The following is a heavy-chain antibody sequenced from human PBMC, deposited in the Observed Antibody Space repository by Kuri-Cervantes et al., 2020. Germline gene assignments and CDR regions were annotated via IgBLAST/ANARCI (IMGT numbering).Heavy chain of an antibody. CDR1: GFSLSTSGVG. D-gene: IGHD2-15*01. J-gene: IGHJ6*02. CDR2: IFSNDEK. Sequence: SGPTLVQPTQTLTLTCYFSGFSLSTSGVGVGWIRQPPGKALEWLAHIFSNDEKSYSTSLKSRLTIPKDNSKSQVVLTMTNIDPVDTATYYCARIPDIQGHYGMDFWGQGTTVTVSS. V-gene: IGHV2-26*01. CDR3: ARIPDIQGHYGMDF.